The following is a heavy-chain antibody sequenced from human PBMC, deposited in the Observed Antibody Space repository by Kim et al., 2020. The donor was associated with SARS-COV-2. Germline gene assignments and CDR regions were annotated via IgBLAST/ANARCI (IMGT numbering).Heavy chain of an antibody. CDR3: ARDGPYIRNNYYGSGSYYKSTGYYYYGMDV. D-gene: IGHD3-10*01. V-gene: IGHV3-21*04. J-gene: IGHJ6*02. CDR2: ISSSSSYI. Sequence: GGSLRLSCAASGFTFSSYSMNWVRQAPGKGLEWVSSISSSSSYIYYADSVKGRFTISRDNAKNSLYLQMNSLRAEDTAVYYCARDGPYIRNNYYGSGSYYKSTGYYYYGMDVWGQGTTVTVSS. CDR1: GFTFSSYS.